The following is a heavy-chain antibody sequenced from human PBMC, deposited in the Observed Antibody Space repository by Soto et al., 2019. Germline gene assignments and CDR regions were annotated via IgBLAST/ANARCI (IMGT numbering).Heavy chain of an antibody. CDR3: AGGSQDSYYY. CDR1: GGSISSYY. CDR2: IYYSVST. Sequence: PSETLSLTCTVSGGSISSYYWSWVRQPPGKGLEWIGYIYYSVSTNYNPSLKSRVTISVDTSKNQFSLRVSSVTAADTAFYYCAGGSQDSYYYWAQGTLVTVSS. V-gene: IGHV4-59*12. D-gene: IGHD2-21*01. J-gene: IGHJ4*02.